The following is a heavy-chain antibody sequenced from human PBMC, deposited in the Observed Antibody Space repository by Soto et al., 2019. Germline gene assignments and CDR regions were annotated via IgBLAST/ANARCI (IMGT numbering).Heavy chain of an antibody. CDR2: ISAYNGNT. J-gene: IGHJ4*02. CDR3: ARVTVSSSWYVRGSFAPAH. V-gene: IGHV1-18*04. CDR1: GYTFTSYG. Sequence: GASVKVSCKASGYTFTSYGISWVRQAPGQGLEWMGWISAYNGNTNYAQKLQGRVTMTTDTSTSTAYMELRSLRSDDTAVYYCARVTVSSSWYVRGSFAPAHWGQGTLVTVSS. D-gene: IGHD6-13*01.